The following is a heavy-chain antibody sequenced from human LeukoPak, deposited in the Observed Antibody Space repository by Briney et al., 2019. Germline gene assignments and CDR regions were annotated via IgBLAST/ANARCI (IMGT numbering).Heavy chain of an antibody. Sequence: ASVKVSCKASGGTFSSYAISWVRQAPGQGLEWMGRIIPILGIANYAQKFQGRVTITADKSTSTAYMELCSLRSEDTAVYYCARMEYYYGSGSANYYYGMDVWGQGTTVTVSS. J-gene: IGHJ6*02. V-gene: IGHV1-69*04. CDR3: ARMEYYYGSGSANYYYGMDV. CDR2: IIPILGIA. D-gene: IGHD3-10*01. CDR1: GGTFSSYA.